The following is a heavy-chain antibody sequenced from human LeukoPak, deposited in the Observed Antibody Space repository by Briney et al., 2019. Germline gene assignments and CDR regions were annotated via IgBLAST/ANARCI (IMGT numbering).Heavy chain of an antibody. J-gene: IGHJ4*02. V-gene: IGHV1-18*01. Sequence: ASVKVSCKASGYTFTSYGISWVRQAPGQGLEWMGWISAYNGNTNYAQKLQGRVTMTTDTSTSTAYMELGSLRSDDTAVYYCARDDIAVAGTKGFDYWGQGTLVTVSS. CDR2: ISAYNGNT. CDR3: ARDDIAVAGTKGFDY. D-gene: IGHD6-19*01. CDR1: GYTFTSYG.